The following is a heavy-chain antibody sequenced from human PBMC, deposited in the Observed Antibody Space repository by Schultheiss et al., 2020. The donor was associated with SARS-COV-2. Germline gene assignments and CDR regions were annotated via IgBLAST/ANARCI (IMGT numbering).Heavy chain of an antibody. V-gene: IGHV3-7*05. J-gene: IGHJ4*02. CDR3: AKDRGWNTCDY. Sequence: GGSLRLSCAASGFTFSSYWMEWFRQTPGKGLEWVANIKTDGSEAYYADSVKGRFTISRDNAKDSLYLQMISLRAEDTAVYYCAKDRGWNTCDYWGQGTRVTVAS. CDR2: IKTDGSEA. D-gene: IGHD1/OR15-1a*01. CDR1: GFTFSSYW.